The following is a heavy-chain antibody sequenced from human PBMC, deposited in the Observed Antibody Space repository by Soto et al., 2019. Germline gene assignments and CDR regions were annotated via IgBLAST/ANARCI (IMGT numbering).Heavy chain of an antibody. CDR3: AKDSSVTAAGSGGWFDP. D-gene: IGHD6-13*01. CDR1: GFDFNTYG. CDR2: ISFDGGNQ. Sequence: QVQLVQSGGCVVQPGRSLRLSCAASGFDFNTYGLHWVRQAPGKGLEWVAGISFDGGNQYYADSVKGRFTISRDKSNNTLYLQMNGLGAEDTATYYCAKDSSVTAAGSGGWFDPWGQGTLVIVSS. J-gene: IGHJ5*02. V-gene: IGHV3-30*18.